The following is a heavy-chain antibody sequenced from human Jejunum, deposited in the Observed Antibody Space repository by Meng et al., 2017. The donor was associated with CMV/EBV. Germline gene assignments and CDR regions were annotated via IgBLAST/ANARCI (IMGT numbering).Heavy chain of an antibody. CDR1: GFTFSSYA. V-gene: IGHV3-7*01. J-gene: IGHJ5*01. D-gene: IGHD6-13*01. Sequence: CAASGFTFSSYAMNWVRQAPGKGLEWVANIKQDGSAIHYVDSVKGRFTISRDNAKNSLYLQMTSLTGEDMAVYYCATSNAAAGNSWGHGTLVTVSS. CDR2: IKQDGSAI. CDR3: ATSNAAAGNS.